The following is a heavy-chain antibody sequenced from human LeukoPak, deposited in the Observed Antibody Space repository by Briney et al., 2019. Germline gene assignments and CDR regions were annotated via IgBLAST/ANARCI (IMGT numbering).Heavy chain of an antibody. Sequence: PGGSLRLSCAASGFTFSSYAMSWVRQAPGKGLEWVSGISGSGGSTYYADSVKGRFTISRDNSKNTLYLQMNSLRAEGTAVYYCAKGPYCSGGSCYSRWLDYWGQGTLVTVSS. CDR1: GFTFSSYA. V-gene: IGHV3-23*01. J-gene: IGHJ4*02. CDR3: AKGPYCSGGSCYSRWLDY. D-gene: IGHD2-15*01. CDR2: ISGSGGST.